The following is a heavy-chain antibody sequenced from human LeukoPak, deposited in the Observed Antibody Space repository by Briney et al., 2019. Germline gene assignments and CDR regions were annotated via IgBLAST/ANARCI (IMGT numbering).Heavy chain of an antibody. V-gene: IGHV3-30*14. CDR2: ISYDGSNK. Sequence: GGSLRLSCAASGFTFSSYAMHWVRQAPGKGLEWVAVISYDGSNKYYADSVKGRFTISRDNSKNTLYLQMNSLRAEDTAVYYCARGLDYYGSEYFTSGNYYFDYWGQGTLVTVSS. J-gene: IGHJ4*02. CDR1: GFTFSSYA. CDR3: ARGLDYYGSEYFTSGNYYFDY. D-gene: IGHD3-10*01.